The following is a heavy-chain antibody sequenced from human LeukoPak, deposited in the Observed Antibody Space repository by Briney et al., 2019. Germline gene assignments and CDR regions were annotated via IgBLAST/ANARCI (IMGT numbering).Heavy chain of an antibody. CDR1: GGSISSYY. J-gene: IGHJ4*02. CDR3: ARGGTEYCGGGSCFAKEY. D-gene: IGHD2-15*01. Sequence: PSEILSLTCSVSGGSISSYYWSWIRQPPGKGLEWIRYIYSSGRTNYNPSLKSRVTISVDTSKNQASLKLSSVTTTDTAVYYCARGGTEYCGGGSCFAKEYWGQGTLVTVSS. CDR2: IYSSGRT. V-gene: IGHV4-59*01.